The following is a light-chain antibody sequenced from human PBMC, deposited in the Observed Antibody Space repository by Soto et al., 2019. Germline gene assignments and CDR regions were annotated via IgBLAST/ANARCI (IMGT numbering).Light chain of an antibody. CDR2: GAS. Sequence: DIVLTQSPGTLSLSPGERATLSCRASQSVGSSHLAWYQQKPGQAPSLLMYGASSRATGIPDRFSGSGSGTDFTLTISRLEPEDFAVYYCQQYGSAPWTFGQGTKVDIK. J-gene: IGKJ1*01. CDR3: QQYGSAPWT. CDR1: QSVGSSH. V-gene: IGKV3-20*01.